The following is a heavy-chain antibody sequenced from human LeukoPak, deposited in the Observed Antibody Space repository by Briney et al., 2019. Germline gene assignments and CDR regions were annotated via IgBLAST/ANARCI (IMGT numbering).Heavy chain of an antibody. CDR1: GFTVSSNY. V-gene: IGHV3-66*01. CDR3: ATDFCGGDCSSFDC. D-gene: IGHD2-21*02. Sequence: GGSLRLSCAASGFTVSSNYMSWVRQAPGKGLEWVSVIYSGGSTYYADSVKGRFTISRDNSKNTLYLQMNSLRAEDTALYYCATDFCGGDCSSFDCWGQGTLVNVSS. CDR2: IYSGGST. J-gene: IGHJ4*02.